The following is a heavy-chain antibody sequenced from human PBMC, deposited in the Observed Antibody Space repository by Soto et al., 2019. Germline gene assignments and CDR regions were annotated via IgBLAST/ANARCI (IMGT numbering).Heavy chain of an antibody. CDR2: ISGSGGST. V-gene: IGHV3-23*01. Sequence: GGSLRLSCAPSGFTFSSYSMSWFGQAPGKGLEWVSAISGSGGSTYYADSVKGRFTISRDNSKNTLYLQMNSLRAEDTAVYYCAKGYDFWSGYFDYWGQGTLVTVSS. D-gene: IGHD3-3*01. J-gene: IGHJ4*02. CDR3: AKGYDFWSGYFDY. CDR1: GFTFSSYS.